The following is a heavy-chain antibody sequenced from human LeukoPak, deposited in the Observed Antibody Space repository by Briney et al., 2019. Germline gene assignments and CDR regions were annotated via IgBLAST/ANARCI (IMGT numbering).Heavy chain of an antibody. J-gene: IGHJ4*02. Sequence: SETLSLACTGSSVSISSYYWIWIRQPAGKGLEWIGRIYTSGSTNYNPSLKSRVTMSVDTSKNQFSLKLSSVTAADTAVYYCARGGHSDFDYWGQGTLVTVSS. CDR1: SVSISSYY. V-gene: IGHV4-4*07. CDR3: ARGGHSDFDY. CDR2: IYTSGST.